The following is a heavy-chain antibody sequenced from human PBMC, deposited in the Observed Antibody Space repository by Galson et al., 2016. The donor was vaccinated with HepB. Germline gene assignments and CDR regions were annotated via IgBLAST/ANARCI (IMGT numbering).Heavy chain of an antibody. V-gene: IGHV3-23*01. D-gene: IGHD2-15*01. Sequence: SLRLSCAASGLTFSSYDMSWVRQAPGKWLQCVSSISGSGAGTHYADYVKGRFTISRDNSNNMLYIQMKSLRAEDTGIYYCAKAWSPFYWGQGTLVSVSS. CDR1: GLTFSSYD. CDR2: ISGSGAGT. CDR3: AKAWSPFY. J-gene: IGHJ4*02.